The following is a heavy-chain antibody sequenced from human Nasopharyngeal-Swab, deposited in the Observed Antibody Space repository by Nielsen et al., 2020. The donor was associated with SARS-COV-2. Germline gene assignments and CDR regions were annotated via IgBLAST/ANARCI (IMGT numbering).Heavy chain of an antibody. CDR1: GYTFTSYY. D-gene: IGHD3-3*01. V-gene: IGHV1-46*01. J-gene: IGHJ4*02. Sequence: ASVKVSCKASGYTFTSYYMHWVRQAPGQGLEWMGIINPSGGSTSYAQKFQGRVTMTRDTSTSTVYMELSSLRSEDTAVYYCARDGVLTIFGVWRAPGSEYYFDYWGQGTPVTVSS. CDR3: ARDGVLTIFGVWRAPGSEYYFDY. CDR2: INPSGGST.